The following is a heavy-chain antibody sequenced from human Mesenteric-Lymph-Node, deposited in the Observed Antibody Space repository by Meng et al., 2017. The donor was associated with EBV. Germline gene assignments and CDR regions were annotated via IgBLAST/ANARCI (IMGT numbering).Heavy chain of an antibody. J-gene: IGHJ4*02. CDR2: IFHSGGT. Sequence: QFQLPESGPGLLKPPETLSLTCAVSSGSISNSNWWSWVRQPPGKGLQWIGEIFHSGGTNYNPSLKSRVTISVDKSKNQFSLKVNSLTAADTAVYYCARITFGGAIGDWGQGTLVTVSS. CDR1: SGSISNSNW. V-gene: IGHV4-4*03. CDR3: ARITFGGAIGD. D-gene: IGHD3-16*02.